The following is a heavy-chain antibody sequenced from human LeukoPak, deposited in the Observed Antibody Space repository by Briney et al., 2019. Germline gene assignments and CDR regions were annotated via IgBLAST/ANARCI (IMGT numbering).Heavy chain of an antibody. CDR1: GGSISSYY. CDR2: IYYSGST. D-gene: IGHD3-22*01. V-gene: IGHV4-59*01. Sequence: SETLSLTCTVSGGSISSYYWSWIRQPPGKGLEWIGYIYYSGSTNYNPSLKSRVTISVDTSKNQFSLKLSSVTAADTAVYYCARDMKYYDSSGYTPTDAFDIWGQGTMITVSS. CDR3: ARDMKYYDSSGYTPTDAFDI. J-gene: IGHJ3*02.